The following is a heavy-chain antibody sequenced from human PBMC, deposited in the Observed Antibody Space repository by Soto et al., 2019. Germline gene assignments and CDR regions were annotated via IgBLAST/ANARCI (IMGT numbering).Heavy chain of an antibody. CDR3: ATHPYYFDSSAFYT. D-gene: IGHD3-22*01. CDR1: GYSFTSYW. J-gene: IGHJ5*02. V-gene: IGHV5-51*01. CDR2: IYPRDSDT. Sequence: GESLKISCKGSGYSFTSYWIGWVRQMPGKGLEWMGVIYPRDSDTKYSPSFQGQVTISADKSTSTAYLQWSSLKASDTAIYFCATHPYYFDSSAFYTWGQGTLVTVSS.